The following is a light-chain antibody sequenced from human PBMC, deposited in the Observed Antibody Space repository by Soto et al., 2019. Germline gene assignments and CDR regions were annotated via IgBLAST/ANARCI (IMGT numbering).Light chain of an antibody. Sequence: EILMTQSPATRSVSPGDSATLSCRASRSVDTDLAWYQQKPGQAPRLLVFATSARATGVPDRFRGSRSGTDFTLTISSLQPEDSATYYCHQYYNRPPWTFGQGTKVDIK. CDR3: HQYYNRPPWT. V-gene: IGKV3-15*01. CDR2: ATS. J-gene: IGKJ1*01. CDR1: RSVDTD.